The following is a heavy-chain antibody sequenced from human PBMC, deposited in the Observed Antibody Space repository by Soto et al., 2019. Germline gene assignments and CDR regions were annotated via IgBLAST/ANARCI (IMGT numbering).Heavy chain of an antibody. CDR2: ISGSGGST. D-gene: IGHD3-9*01. Sequence: PGGSLGLSSAASGFTFSSYAMSWVRQAPGKGLEWVSAISGSGGSTYYADSVKGRFTISRDNSKNTVFLQVNSLRAEDTAVYYCAKASYDILTGYSPDYWGQGTLVTVSS. CDR1: GFTFSSYA. J-gene: IGHJ4*02. V-gene: IGHV3-23*01. CDR3: AKASYDILTGYSPDY.